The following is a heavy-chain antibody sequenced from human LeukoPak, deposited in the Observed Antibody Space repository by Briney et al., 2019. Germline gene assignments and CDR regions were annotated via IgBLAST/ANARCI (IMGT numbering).Heavy chain of an antibody. V-gene: IGHV3-23*01. CDR1: GFTFSSYT. CDR3: AKDLRPLDGFDDFDI. J-gene: IGHJ3*02. Sequence: PGGSLRLSCVASGFTFSSYTMSWVRQAPGKGLEWVSAISGSGGSTYYADSVKGRFTISRDNSKNTLYQQMNSLRAEDTAVYYCAKDLRPLDGFDDFDIWGQGTMVTVSS. CDR2: ISGSGGST. D-gene: IGHD6-25*01.